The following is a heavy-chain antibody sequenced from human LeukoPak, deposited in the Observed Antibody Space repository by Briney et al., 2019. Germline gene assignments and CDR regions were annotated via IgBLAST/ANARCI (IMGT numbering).Heavy chain of an antibody. J-gene: IGHJ4*02. D-gene: IGHD3-3*01. CDR3: ARTYPDYDFWSGYYRGAYYFDY. V-gene: IGHV3-48*03. CDR2: ISRSGSTI. CDR1: GFTFSSYE. Sequence: GGSLRLSCAASGFTFSSYEMNWVRQAPGKGLEWVSYISRSGSTIYYADSVKGRFTISRDNAKNSLYLQMNSLRAEDTAVYYCARTYPDYDFWSGYYRGAYYFDYWGQGTLVTVSS.